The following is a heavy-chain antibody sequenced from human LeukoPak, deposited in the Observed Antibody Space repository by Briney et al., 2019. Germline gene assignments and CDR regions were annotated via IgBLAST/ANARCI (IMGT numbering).Heavy chain of an antibody. V-gene: IGHV3-7*01. CDR1: GFTFSNYW. CDR2: IKQDGNEK. Sequence: GRSLRLSCAASGFTFSNYWMSWVRQAPGKGLEWVANIKQDGNEKYYVDSVKGRFTISRDNAKNSLYLQMNSLRAEDTAVYYCARDTGDIAYWGQGTLVTVSS. J-gene: IGHJ4*02. D-gene: IGHD7-27*01. CDR3: ARDTGDIAY.